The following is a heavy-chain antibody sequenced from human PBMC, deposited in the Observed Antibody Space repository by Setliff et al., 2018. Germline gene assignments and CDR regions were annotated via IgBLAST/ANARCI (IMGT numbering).Heavy chain of an antibody. Sequence: SETLSLTCTVSGGSISSYYWSWIRQPPGKGLEYIGHISHAVSASYSPSLKSRLSISADTSKNQFSLKLTSVTAADTAVYYCVRTQCTATSCFYLPYWGQGTVVTVSS. J-gene: IGHJ4*02. D-gene: IGHD2-2*01. CDR1: GGSISSYY. CDR3: VRTQCTATSCFYLPY. CDR2: ISHAVSA. V-gene: IGHV4-59*04.